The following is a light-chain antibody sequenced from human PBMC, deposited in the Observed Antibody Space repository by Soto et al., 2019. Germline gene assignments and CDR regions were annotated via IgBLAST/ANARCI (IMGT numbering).Light chain of an antibody. Sequence: EIVLTQSPATLSVSLGHSATLSCRASQRVSRSLAAYQMSPRRPARLLIYGASTRATDIPARFSGSGSGTEFTLIISSLQSEDSAVYYCQQYNSWLWTFGQGTKVDIK. V-gene: IGKV3-15*01. CDR2: GAS. CDR3: QQYNSWLWT. J-gene: IGKJ1*01. CDR1: QRVSRS.